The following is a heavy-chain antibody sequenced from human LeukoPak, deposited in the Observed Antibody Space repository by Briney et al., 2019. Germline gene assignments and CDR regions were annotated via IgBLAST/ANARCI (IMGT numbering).Heavy chain of an antibody. CDR3: ARGLSSGWTARYYFNY. V-gene: IGHV4-38-2*02. J-gene: IGHJ4*02. CDR2: IYHSGST. CDR1: GYSISSGYY. Sequence: SETLSLTCTVSGYSISSGYYWGWIRQPPGKGLEWIGSIYHSGSTYYNPSLKSRVTMSVDTSENQFSLKLSSVTAADTAVYYCARGLSSGWTARYYFNYWGQGTLVTVSS. D-gene: IGHD6-19*01.